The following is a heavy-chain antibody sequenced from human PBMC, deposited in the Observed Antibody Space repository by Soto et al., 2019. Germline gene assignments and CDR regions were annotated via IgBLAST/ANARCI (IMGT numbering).Heavy chain of an antibody. CDR2: IKQDGSQK. D-gene: IGHD2-8*01. V-gene: IGHV3-7*01. J-gene: IGHJ4*02. CDR3: ARHEGCSTGLCYIPHYFDY. CDR1: GFTLSSYW. Sequence: EVQLVESGGGLVQSGGSLRLSCAASGFTLSSYWMNWVRQAPGKGLEWVANIKQDGSQKYYVDSVKGRFTISRDNAKNALYLQMNSLRAEDTAVYYCARHEGCSTGLCYIPHYFDYWGQGTLVTVSS.